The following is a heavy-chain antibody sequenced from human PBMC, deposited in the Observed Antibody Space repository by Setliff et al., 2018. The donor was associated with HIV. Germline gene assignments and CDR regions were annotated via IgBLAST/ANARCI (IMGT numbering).Heavy chain of an antibody. CDR3: ATLRQQLITGWFDP. CDR1: GFTVSSNY. J-gene: IGHJ5*02. Sequence: HPGGSLRLSCAASGFTVSSNYMSWVRQAPGKGLEWFSVIYIGGSTFYTDSVKGRFTISRDNSKNTLYLHMNSLRAEDTAVYYCATLRQQLITGWFDPWGQGTLVTVPQ. V-gene: IGHV3-53*01. CDR2: IYIGGST. D-gene: IGHD6-13*01.